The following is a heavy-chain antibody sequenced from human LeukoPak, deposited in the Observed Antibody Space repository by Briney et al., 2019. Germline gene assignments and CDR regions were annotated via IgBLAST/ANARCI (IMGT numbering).Heavy chain of an antibody. CDR2: ISYDGSNK. J-gene: IGHJ4*02. Sequence: GGSLRLSCAASGFTFSSYAMYWVRQAPGKGLEWVAVISYDGSNKYYADTVKGRFTISRDNSKNTLYLQMNSLRAEDTAVYYCARDSLYSSSWYYFDYWGQGTLVTVSS. V-gene: IGHV3-30-3*01. CDR3: ARDSLYSSSWYYFDY. D-gene: IGHD6-13*01. CDR1: GFTFSSYA.